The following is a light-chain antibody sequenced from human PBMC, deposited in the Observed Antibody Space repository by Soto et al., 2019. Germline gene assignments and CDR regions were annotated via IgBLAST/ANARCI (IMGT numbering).Light chain of an antibody. CDR2: RNT. CDR1: SSNIGAGYD. CDR3: QSCDSSLSGSGV. J-gene: IGLJ1*01. V-gene: IGLV1-40*01. Sequence: QSALTQPPSVSGAPGQRVTISCTGSSSNIGAGYDVHWYQQLPGTAPKLLIYRNTNRPSGVPDRFSGSKSGTSASLAIPGLQAEDEADYYCQSCDSSLSGSGVFGTGTKVTVL.